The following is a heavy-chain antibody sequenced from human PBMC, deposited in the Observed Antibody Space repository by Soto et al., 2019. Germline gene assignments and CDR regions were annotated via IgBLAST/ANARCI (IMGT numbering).Heavy chain of an antibody. Sequence: EVQLVESGGGLVQPGGSLRLSCAASGFTFSDHYMDWVRQAPGKGLEWVGRTRNKANSYTTEYAASVKGRFTISRDESKNSLYLQMNSLKTEDTAVYYCARVDYGSGSYQDYWGQGTLVTVSS. V-gene: IGHV3-72*01. CDR2: TRNKANSYTT. J-gene: IGHJ4*02. CDR3: ARVDYGSGSYQDY. CDR1: GFTFSDHY. D-gene: IGHD3-10*01.